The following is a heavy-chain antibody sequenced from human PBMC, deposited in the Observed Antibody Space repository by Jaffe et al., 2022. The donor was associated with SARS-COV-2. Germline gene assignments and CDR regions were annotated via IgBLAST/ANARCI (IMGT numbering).Heavy chain of an antibody. V-gene: IGHV4-31*03. Sequence: QVQLQESGPGLVKPSQTLSLTCTVSGGSINSGGYYWNWIRQHPGRGLEWIGYIYYSDTYLNPSLKSRVTISVDTSKNQFSLNLNSVTAADTAVYYCARDNGASGIGSFDYWGQGTLVTVSS. D-gene: IGHD3-10*01. CDR1: GGSINSGGYY. CDR2: IYYSDT. J-gene: IGHJ4*02. CDR3: ARDNGASGIGSFDY.